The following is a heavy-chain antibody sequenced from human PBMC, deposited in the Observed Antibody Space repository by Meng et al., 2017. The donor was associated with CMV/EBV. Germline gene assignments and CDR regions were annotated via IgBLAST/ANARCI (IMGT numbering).Heavy chain of an antibody. V-gene: IGHV4-39*07. CDR2: IYYSGST. CDR1: AGSISSISSY. J-gene: IGHJ4*02. CDR3: ARDGHDSSGYNFDY. Sequence: SAGSISSISSYWGWIRQPPGKRLEWIGSIYYSGSTYYNPSLTSLVTISVDTSKNQFSLKLSSVTAADTAVYYCARDGHDSSGYNFDYWGQGTLVTVSS. D-gene: IGHD3-22*01.